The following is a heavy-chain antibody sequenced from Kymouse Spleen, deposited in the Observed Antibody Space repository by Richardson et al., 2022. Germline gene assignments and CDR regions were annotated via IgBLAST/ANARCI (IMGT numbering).Heavy chain of an antibody. V-gene: IGHV4-34*01. CDR2: INHSGST. J-gene: IGHJ5*02. CDR3: AREPGISSSP. Sequence: QVQLQQWGAGLLKPSETLSLTCAVYGGSFSGYYWSWIRQPPGKGLEWIGEINHSGSTNYNPSLKSRVTISVDTSKNQFSLKLSSVTAADTAVYYCAREPGISSSPWGQGTLVTVSS. CDR1: GGSFSGYY. D-gene: IGHD6-13*01.